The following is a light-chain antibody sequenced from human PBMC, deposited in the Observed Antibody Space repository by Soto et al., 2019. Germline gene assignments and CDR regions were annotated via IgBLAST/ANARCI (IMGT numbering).Light chain of an antibody. CDR3: MQTLQTPGT. J-gene: IGKJ1*01. Sequence: DIVMTQSPLALAVTPGEPASISCRSSQSLLHSNGKTFLDWYLQKPGQSPHLLIFSASTRASGVPDRFSASGSGTDFTLKINRVEAEDVGVYYCMQTLQTPGTVGQGTKVHIK. CDR1: QSLLHSNGKTF. CDR2: SAS. V-gene: IGKV2-28*01.